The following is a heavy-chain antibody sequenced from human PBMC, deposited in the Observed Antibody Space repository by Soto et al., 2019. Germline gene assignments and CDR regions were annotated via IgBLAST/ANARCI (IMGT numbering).Heavy chain of an antibody. CDR3: AVICYSCCWFDP. CDR1: GFTFTSSA. V-gene: IGHV1-58*01. J-gene: IGHJ5*02. Sequence: VKVSCKASGFTFTSSAVQWVRQARGQRLEWIGWIVVGSGNTNYAQRFQERVTITRDMSTSTAYMELSSLRSEDTAVYYCAVICYSCCWFDPWGHGTLVTVSS. D-gene: IGHD2-15*01. CDR2: IVVGSGNT.